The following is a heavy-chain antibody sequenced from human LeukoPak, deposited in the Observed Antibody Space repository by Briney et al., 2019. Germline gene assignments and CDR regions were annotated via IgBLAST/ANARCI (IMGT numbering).Heavy chain of an antibody. D-gene: IGHD5-18*01. V-gene: IGHV1-2*02. Sequence: GASVKVSCKPSGYTFTGYYMHWVRQAPGQGLEWMGWINPNSGGTNYAQKFQGRVTMTRDTSISTAFMELSRLRPDDTAVYYCARNTATDLYYFDYWGQGTLVTVSS. CDR2: INPNSGGT. CDR3: ARNTATDLYYFDY. CDR1: GYTFTGYY. J-gene: IGHJ4*02.